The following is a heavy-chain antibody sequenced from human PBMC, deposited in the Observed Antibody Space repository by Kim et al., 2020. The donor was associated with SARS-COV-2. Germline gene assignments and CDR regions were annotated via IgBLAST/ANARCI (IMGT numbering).Heavy chain of an antibody. CDR3: TRGSMVRGVIGYYMDV. J-gene: IGHJ6*03. D-gene: IGHD3-10*01. Sequence: SVRGRFTIARDDSKNTAYLKMNSLKTEDTAVYYCTRGSMVRGVIGYYMDVWGKGTTVTVSS. V-gene: IGHV3-73*01.